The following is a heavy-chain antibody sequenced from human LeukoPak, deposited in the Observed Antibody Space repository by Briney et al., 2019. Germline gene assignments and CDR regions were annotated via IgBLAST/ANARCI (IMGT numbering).Heavy chain of an antibody. J-gene: IGHJ6*02. V-gene: IGHV3-66*01. CDR3: AGGRYCGGDCAVHYYYYGMDV. CDR2: IYSGGSR. CDR1: GLAVGSNY. Sequence: PGGSLRLSCVASGLAVGSNYMSWVRQAPGKGLEWVSIIYSGGSRSYADSVKGRFTTSRDISQNTLYLQMNSLRAEDTAVYYCAGGRYCGGDCAVHYYYYGMDVWGQGTTVTVSS. D-gene: IGHD2-21*02.